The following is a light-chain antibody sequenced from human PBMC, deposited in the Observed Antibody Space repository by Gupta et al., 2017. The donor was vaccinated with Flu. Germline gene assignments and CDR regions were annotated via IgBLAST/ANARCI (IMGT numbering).Light chain of an antibody. CDR2: DAS. CDR3: QQRSDWPPLT. V-gene: IGKV3-11*01. J-gene: IGKJ4*02. Sequence: EIGLQPVPGTLSLAPGERATLSCRASQSVSSHLAWFQQKPCQAPRLLVYDASTRATGIPARFSGSGSGTDDTLTISSREPEDSAVDYCQQRSDWPPLTFGGGTKVEIK. CDR1: QSVSSH.